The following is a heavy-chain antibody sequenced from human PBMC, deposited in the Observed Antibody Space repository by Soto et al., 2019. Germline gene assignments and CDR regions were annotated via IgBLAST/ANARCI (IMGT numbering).Heavy chain of an antibody. CDR3: AKSALSYAGEFAN. CDR1: GFTFSSYS. Sequence: EVQLSESGGGLVQPGGSLRLSCAASGFTFSSYSMGWVRQASGKGLEWVSAISGRDDGTYHADSVRGRFTISRDNSKKTLYLQMRSLRVGDRAIYYCAKSALSYAGEFANWGQGTLVTVSS. CDR2: ISGRDDGT. V-gene: IGHV3-23*01. D-gene: IGHD2-21*01. J-gene: IGHJ4*02.